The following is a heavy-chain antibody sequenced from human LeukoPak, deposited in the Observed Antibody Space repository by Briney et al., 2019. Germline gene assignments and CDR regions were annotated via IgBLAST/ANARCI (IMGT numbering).Heavy chain of an antibody. CDR2: IKQDGSEK. V-gene: IGHV3-7*01. D-gene: IGHD3-10*01. CDR3: ARDLEYDYGSGNYWYYLGY. Sequence: GGSLRLSCAASGFTFSSYWMSWVRQAPGKGLEWVANIKQDGSEKYYVDSVKGRFTISRDNAKKSLYLQMNSLRAEDTAVYYCARDLEYDYGSGNYWYYLGYWGQGILVTVSS. J-gene: IGHJ4*02. CDR1: GFTFSSYW.